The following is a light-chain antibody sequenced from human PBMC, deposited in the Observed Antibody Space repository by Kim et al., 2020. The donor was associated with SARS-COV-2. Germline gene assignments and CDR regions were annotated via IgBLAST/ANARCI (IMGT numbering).Light chain of an antibody. CDR2: AAS. CDR1: QSVISTS. CDR3: HQYDSSPPRYT. J-gene: IGKJ2*01. V-gene: IGKV3-20*01. Sequence: EIVLTQSPGTLSLSPGKRATLSCRASQSVISTSLAWYQQKPGQAPRLLIYAASSRATGIPDRFSGSGSGTDFTLTISRLEPEDFAVYYCHQYDSSPPRYTFGQGTKLEI.